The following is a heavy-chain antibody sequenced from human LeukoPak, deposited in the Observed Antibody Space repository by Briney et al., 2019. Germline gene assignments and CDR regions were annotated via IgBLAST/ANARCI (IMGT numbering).Heavy chain of an antibody. D-gene: IGHD6-13*01. V-gene: IGHV3-11*03. CDR3: AKPGIAAAGFFDY. J-gene: IGHJ4*02. CDR2: ISSSSSYI. CDR1: GFTFSDYY. Sequence: SGGSLRLSCAASGFTFSDYYMSWVRQAPGKGLEWVSYISSSSSYINYADSVKGRFTISRDNAKNSLYLQMNSLRAEDTAVYYCAKPGIAAAGFFDYWGQGTLVTVSS.